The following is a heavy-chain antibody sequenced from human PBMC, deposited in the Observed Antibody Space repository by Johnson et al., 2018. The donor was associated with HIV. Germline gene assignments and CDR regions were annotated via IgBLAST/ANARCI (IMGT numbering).Heavy chain of an antibody. Sequence: QVQLVESGGGVVQPGRSLRLSCAASGFLFSRYAMHWVRQAPGKGLEWVAVISYDGSNKYYAAPVKGRFTISRDDSKNTLYLQMNSLKTEDTAVYYCTTDGRWWRTAFDIWGQGTMVTVSS. CDR3: TTDGRWWRTAFDI. CDR2: ISYDGSNK. J-gene: IGHJ3*02. V-gene: IGHV3-30*04. D-gene: IGHD2-15*01. CDR1: GFLFSRYA.